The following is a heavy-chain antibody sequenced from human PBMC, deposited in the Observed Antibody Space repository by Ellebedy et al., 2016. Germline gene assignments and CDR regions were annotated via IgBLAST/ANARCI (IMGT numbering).Heavy chain of an antibody. V-gene: IGHV1-69*13. Sequence: SVKVSXKASRGTFSSYAISWVRQAPGQGLEWMGGIIPIFGTANYAQKFQGRVTITADESTSTAYMELSSLRSEDTAVYYCARDREITMVRGVIITGGFWFDPWGQGTLVTVSS. J-gene: IGHJ5*02. CDR3: ARDREITMVRGVIITGGFWFDP. D-gene: IGHD3-10*01. CDR2: IIPIFGTA. CDR1: RGTFSSYA.